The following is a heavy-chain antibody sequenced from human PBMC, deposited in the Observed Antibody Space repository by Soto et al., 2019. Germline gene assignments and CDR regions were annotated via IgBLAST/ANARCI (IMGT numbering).Heavy chain of an antibody. CDR2: IYWDADK. J-gene: IGHJ4*02. CDR1: GFSLSTIDVG. V-gene: IGHV2-5*02. CDR3: GPRRVPEGLSY. Sequence: QITLKESGPTLVKPTQTLTLTCTFSGFSLSTIDVGVGWIRQPPGKALEWLALIYWDADKRYSPSLKRRLTITKDTSKHQVVITMTNMDPVDTATYFSGPRRVPEGLSYWGQGALVTVSS. D-gene: IGHD2-2*01.